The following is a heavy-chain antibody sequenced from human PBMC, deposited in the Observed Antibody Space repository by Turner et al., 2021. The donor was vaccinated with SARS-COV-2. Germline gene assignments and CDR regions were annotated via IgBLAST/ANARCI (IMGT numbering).Heavy chain of an antibody. D-gene: IGHD1-26*01. CDR2: IYYSGGT. Sequence: QLQLQESGPGLVKPSETLSLTCTVSGGSISSSSYYWGWIRQPPGKGLEWIGSIYYSGGTKYNPSLKSRVTISVDTSKNQFSLKLSSVTAADTAVYYCARHSPELRGDYFDYWGQGTLVTVSS. J-gene: IGHJ4*02. CDR3: ARHSPELRGDYFDY. CDR1: GGSISSSSYY. V-gene: IGHV4-39*01.